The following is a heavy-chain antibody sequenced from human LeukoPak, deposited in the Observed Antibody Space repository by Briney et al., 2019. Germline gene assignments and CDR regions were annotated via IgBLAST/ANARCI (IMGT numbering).Heavy chain of an antibody. J-gene: IGHJ5*02. D-gene: IGHD3-22*01. CDR3: AKGSSGYFVDL. CDR2: ISGSGGST. V-gene: IGHV3-23*01. Sequence: SGGSLRLSCAASGFTFSSYAMSWVRQAPGKGLEWVSAISGSGGSTYYADSVKGRFTISRDNSKNTLFLQMNSLRAEDTALYYCAKGSSGYFVDLWGQGTLVTVSS. CDR1: GFTFSSYA.